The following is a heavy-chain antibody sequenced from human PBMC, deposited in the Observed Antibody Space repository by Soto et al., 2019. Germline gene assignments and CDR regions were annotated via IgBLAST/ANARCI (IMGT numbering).Heavy chain of an antibody. V-gene: IGHV1-2*02. CDR1: GYTFIDYY. D-gene: IGHD6-19*01. CDR3: ARPPGYISDWYYFDL. CDR2: ISPKSGCT. J-gene: IGHJ4*02. Sequence: QVQLVQSGAEVKKPGASVKVSCEASGYTFIDYYMHWVRQAPGQGFEWMGRISPKSGCTNYAQKFEGRVTMTWDTSLNTAYMELNSLMSEDTAVYYCARPPGYISDWYYFDLWGQGTLVTVSS.